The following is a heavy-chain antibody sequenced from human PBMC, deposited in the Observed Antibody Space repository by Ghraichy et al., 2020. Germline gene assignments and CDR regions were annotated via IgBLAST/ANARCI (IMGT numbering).Heavy chain of an antibody. CDR2: ITSNSGTI. D-gene: IGHD6-13*01. J-gene: IGHJ4*02. V-gene: IGHV3-48*02. Sequence: GGSLRLSCAASGFIFSDYSMNWVRQAPGQGLERLSYITSNSGTIYYADSVKGRFTISRDNAKDTLYLQMNSLRDDDTAVYYCARDKQQTGFDFDYWGQGTLVTVSS. CDR1: GFIFSDYS. CDR3: ARDKQQTGFDFDY.